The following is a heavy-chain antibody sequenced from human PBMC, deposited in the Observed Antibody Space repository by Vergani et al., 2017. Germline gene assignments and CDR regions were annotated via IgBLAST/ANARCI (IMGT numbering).Heavy chain of an antibody. V-gene: IGHV3-48*03. CDR2: ISSSGSTI. CDR3: AKDNAGTHFDY. D-gene: IGHD6-13*01. CDR1: GFTFSSYE. J-gene: IGHJ4*02. Sequence: EVQLVESGGGLVQPGGSLRLSCAASGFTFSSYEMNWVRQAPGKGLEWVSYISSSGSTIYYADSVKGRFTISRDNAKNSLYLQMNSLRAEDTAVYYCAKDNAGTHFDYWGQGTLVTVSS.